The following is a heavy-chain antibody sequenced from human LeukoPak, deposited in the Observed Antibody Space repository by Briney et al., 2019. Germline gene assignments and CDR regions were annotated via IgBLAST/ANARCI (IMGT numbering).Heavy chain of an antibody. V-gene: IGHV1-8*01. CDR1: GYTFTSYD. D-gene: IGHD2-15*01. Sequence: ASVKVSCKASGYTFTSYDINWVRQATGQGLEWMGWMNPNSSNTGYAQKFQGRVTMTRDTSISTAYMELSSLGSEDTAVYYCARGASLRAVVVGATTSPPMPYDFWGQGTLVTVSS. CDR2: MNPNSSNT. J-gene: IGHJ4*02. CDR3: ARGASLRAVVVGATTSPPMPYDF.